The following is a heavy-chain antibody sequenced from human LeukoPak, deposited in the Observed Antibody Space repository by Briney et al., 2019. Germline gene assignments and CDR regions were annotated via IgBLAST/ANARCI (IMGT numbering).Heavy chain of an antibody. V-gene: IGHV3-23*01. D-gene: IGHD5-18*01. CDR3: AKDNSYGYVLWFDP. CDR1: GFTVSSNY. Sequence: PGGSLRLSCAASGFTVSSNYMSWVRQAPGKGLEWVSAISGSGGSTYYADSVKGRFTISRDNSKNTLYLQMNSLRAEDTAVYYCAKDNSYGYVLWFDPWGQGTLVTVSS. J-gene: IGHJ5*02. CDR2: ISGSGGST.